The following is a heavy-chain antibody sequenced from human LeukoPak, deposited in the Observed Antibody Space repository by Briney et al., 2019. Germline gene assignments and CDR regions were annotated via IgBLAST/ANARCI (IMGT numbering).Heavy chain of an antibody. CDR2: ISSSSYI. CDR1: GFTFSSYS. J-gene: IGHJ4*02. D-gene: IGHD2-2*02. V-gene: IGHV3-21*01. Sequence: PGGSLRLSCAASGFTFSSYSMNWVRQAPGKGLEWVSSISSSSYIYYADSVKGRFTISRDNAKNSLYLQMNSLRAEDTAVYYCATLTGGYCSSTSCYTVDYWGQGTLVTVSS. CDR3: ATLTGGYCSSTSCYTVDY.